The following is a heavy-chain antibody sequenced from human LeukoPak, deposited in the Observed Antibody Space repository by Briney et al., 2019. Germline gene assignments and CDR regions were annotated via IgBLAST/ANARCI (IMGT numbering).Heavy chain of an antibody. CDR1: GFTFSSYG. CDR3: ARDLWVGRLELFDY. J-gene: IGHJ4*02. CDR2: IWYDGSNK. Sequence: GGSLRLSCAASGFTFSSYGMHWVRQAPGKGLEWVAVIWYDGSNKYYADSVKGRFTISRDNSKNTLYLQMNGLRAEDTAVYYCARDLWVGRLELFDYWGQGTLVTVSS. D-gene: IGHD1-7*01. V-gene: IGHV3-33*01.